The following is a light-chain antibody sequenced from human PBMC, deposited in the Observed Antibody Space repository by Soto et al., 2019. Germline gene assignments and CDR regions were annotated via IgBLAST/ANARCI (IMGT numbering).Light chain of an antibody. CDR3: QQHSNWPLT. CDR1: ERVSTN. CDR2: SAS. V-gene: IGKV3-15*01. J-gene: IGKJ4*01. Sequence: PGESATLSCRASERVSTNLAWYQQTPGQAPRLLIYSASRRPTDIPVRFSGSGSGAEFTLTISSLQSEDFAVYYCQQHSNWPLTFGGGTKVDIK.